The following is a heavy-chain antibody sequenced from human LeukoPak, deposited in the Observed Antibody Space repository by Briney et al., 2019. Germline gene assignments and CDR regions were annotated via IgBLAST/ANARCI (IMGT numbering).Heavy chain of an antibody. Sequence: ASVKVSCKASGGTFSSYAISWVRQAPGQGLEWMGRIIPILGIANYAQKFQGRVTITADKSTSTAYMELSSLRSVDTAVYYCARTAPNTGVFDYWGQGTLVTVSS. D-gene: IGHD3-10*01. J-gene: IGHJ4*02. CDR2: IIPILGIA. CDR1: GGTFSSYA. CDR3: ARTAPNTGVFDY. V-gene: IGHV1-69*04.